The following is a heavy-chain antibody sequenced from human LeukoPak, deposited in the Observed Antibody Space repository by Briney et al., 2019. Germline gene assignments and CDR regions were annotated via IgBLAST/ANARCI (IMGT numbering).Heavy chain of an antibody. CDR3: AKDPPRRGDIVATR. J-gene: IGHJ4*02. CDR2: ISGSGGST. Sequence: GGTLRLSCAASGFTFSSYGMSWVRQAPGKGLEWVSAISGSGGSTYYADSVKGRFTISRDNSKNTLYLQMNSLRAEDTAVYYCAKDPPRRGDIVATRWGQGTLVTVSS. CDR1: GFTFSSYG. D-gene: IGHD5-12*01. V-gene: IGHV3-23*01.